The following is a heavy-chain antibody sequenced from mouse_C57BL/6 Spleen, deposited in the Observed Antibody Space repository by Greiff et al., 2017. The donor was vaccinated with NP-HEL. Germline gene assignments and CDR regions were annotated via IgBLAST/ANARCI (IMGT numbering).Heavy chain of an antibody. CDR2: LLPGSGST. V-gene: IGHV1-9*01. J-gene: IGHJ3*01. Sequence: QVQLQQSGAELMKPGASVKLSCKASGYTFTGYWIEWVKQRPGHGLEWIGELLPGSGSTNYNEKFKGKATFTADTSSNTAYMQLSNLTTADSADSSCAERALYYGDSPFAYWGQGTLVTVSA. CDR3: AERALYYGDSPFAY. CDR1: GYTFTGYW. D-gene: IGHD1-1*02.